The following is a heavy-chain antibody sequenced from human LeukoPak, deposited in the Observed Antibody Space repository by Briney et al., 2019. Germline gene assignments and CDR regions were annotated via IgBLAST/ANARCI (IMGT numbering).Heavy chain of an antibody. J-gene: IGHJ4*02. CDR2: INPSGGST. D-gene: IGHD6-6*01. Sequence: ASVKVSCKASGYTFTNYYIHWVRQAPGQGLGWTGIINPSGGSTSYAQKFQGRVTMTRDTSTSTVYMELSSLRSEDTAVYYCAREGPYSDSSRSRFDYWGRGTLVTVSS. V-gene: IGHV1-46*01. CDR3: AREGPYSDSSRSRFDY. CDR1: GYTFTNYY.